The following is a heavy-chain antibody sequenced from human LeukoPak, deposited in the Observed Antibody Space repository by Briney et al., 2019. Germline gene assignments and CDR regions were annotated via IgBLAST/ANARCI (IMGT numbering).Heavy chain of an antibody. CDR2: INPNSGGT. J-gene: IGHJ5*02. CDR1: GYTFTGYY. Sequence: ASVNVSCKASGYTFTGYYMHWVRQAPGQGLEWMGWINPNSGGTNYAQKFQGRVTMTRDTSISTAYMELSRLRSDDTAVYYCARDSSSWYNWFDPWGQGTLVTVSS. D-gene: IGHD6-13*01. V-gene: IGHV1-2*02. CDR3: ARDSSSWYNWFDP.